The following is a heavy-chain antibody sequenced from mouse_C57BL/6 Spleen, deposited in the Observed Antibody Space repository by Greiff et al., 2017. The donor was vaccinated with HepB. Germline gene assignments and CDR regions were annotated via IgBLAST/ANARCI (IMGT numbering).Heavy chain of an antibody. CDR1: GYTFTSYG. D-gene: IGHD1-1*02. Sequence: QVQLQQSGAELARPGASVKLSCKASGYTFTSYGISWVKQSTGQGLEWIGEIYPRSGNTYYNEKFKGKATLTADKSSSTAYMELRSLTSEDSAVYFCARVEKGFYFDYWGQGTTLTVSS. CDR2: IYPRSGNT. CDR3: ARVEKGFYFDY. V-gene: IGHV1-81*01. J-gene: IGHJ2*01.